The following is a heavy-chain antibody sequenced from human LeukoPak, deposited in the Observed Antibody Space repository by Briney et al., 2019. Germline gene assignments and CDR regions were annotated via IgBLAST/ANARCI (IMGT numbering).Heavy chain of an antibody. V-gene: IGHV3-7*01. Sequence: PGGSLRLSCAASGFTFSNFHMSWGRQTSGKGLEWVATMKPDGTEKDYVDSVTGRFTISRDNTKNSVYLQMTSLRVEDTAIYFCARGGRWYFDFWGQGTLVTVSS. D-gene: IGHD5-24*01. CDR1: GFTFSNFH. J-gene: IGHJ4*02. CDR3: ARGGRWYFDF. CDR2: MKPDGTEK.